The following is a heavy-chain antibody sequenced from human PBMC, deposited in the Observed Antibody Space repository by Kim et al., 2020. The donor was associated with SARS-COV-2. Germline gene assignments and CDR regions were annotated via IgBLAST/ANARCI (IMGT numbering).Heavy chain of an antibody. CDR2: IYYSGST. CDR3: AIIAAAGDY. CDR1: GGSISSSSYY. J-gene: IGHJ4*02. D-gene: IGHD6-13*01. Sequence: SETLSLTCTVSGGSISSSSYYWGWIRQPPGKGLEWIGSIYYSGSTYYNPSLKSRVTISVDTSKNQFSLKLSSVTAADTAVYYCAIIAAAGDYWGQGTLVTVSS. V-gene: IGHV4-39*01.